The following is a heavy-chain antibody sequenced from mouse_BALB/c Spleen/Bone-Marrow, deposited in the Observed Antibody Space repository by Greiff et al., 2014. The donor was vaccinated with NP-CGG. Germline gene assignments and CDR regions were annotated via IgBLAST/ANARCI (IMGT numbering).Heavy chain of an antibody. CDR3: SRGVDYVSCFAY. V-gene: IGHV5-6-3*01. CDR2: INTNYGDT. CDR1: GFTFSNYG. D-gene: IGHD2-4*01. Sequence: DVHLVESGGGLVQPGGSLKLSCAASGFTFSNYGMSWVRQTPEKRLEFVGTINTNYGDTYYPDNVKGRFTISRDSAKNTLYLQMRSLESDDADMFYCSRGVDYVSCFAYWGQGTLVAVSA. J-gene: IGHJ3*01.